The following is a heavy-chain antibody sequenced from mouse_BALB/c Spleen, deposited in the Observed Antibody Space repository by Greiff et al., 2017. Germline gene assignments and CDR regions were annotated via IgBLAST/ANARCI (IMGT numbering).Heavy chain of an antibody. CDR2: INPSGGYT. CDR1: GYTFTSYT. Sequence: VHLVESAAELARPGASVKMSCKASGYTFTSYTMHWVKQRPGQGLEWIGYINPSGGYTEYNQKFKDKTTLTADKSSSTAYMQLSSLTSEDSAVYYCARYYYFDYWGQGTTLTVSS. J-gene: IGHJ2*01. CDR3: ARYYYFDY. V-gene: IGHV1-4*02.